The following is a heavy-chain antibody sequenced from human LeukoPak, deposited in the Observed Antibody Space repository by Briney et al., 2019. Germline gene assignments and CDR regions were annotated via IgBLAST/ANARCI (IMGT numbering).Heavy chain of an antibody. J-gene: IGHJ3*02. D-gene: IGHD5-18*01. CDR3: AREYHTAMAMDAFDI. CDR2: IYHSGST. CDR1: GGSISSSNW. V-gene: IGHV4-4*02. Sequence: PSETLSLTCAVSGGSISSSNWWSWVRQPPGKGLEWIGEIYHSGSTNYNPSLKSRVTISVDKSKNQFSLKLSSVTAADTAVYYCAREYHTAMAMDAFDIWGQGTMVTVSS.